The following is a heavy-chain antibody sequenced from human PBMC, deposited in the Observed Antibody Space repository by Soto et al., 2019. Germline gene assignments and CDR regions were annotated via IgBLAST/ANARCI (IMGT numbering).Heavy chain of an antibody. D-gene: IGHD5-18*01. CDR2: ISHSGST. J-gene: IGHJ4*02. Sequence: QVQLHESGPGLVKPSQTLSLTCTVSGGSIGSAAYYWSWIRQHPGEGLEWIGYISHSGSTYYNPSLKSRVIISVDTSKDQFSLSLTSVTAADTAVYYCAREYTYGSNFFDCWGQGALVTVSS. CDR1: GGSIGSAAYY. V-gene: IGHV4-31*03. CDR3: AREYTYGSNFFDC.